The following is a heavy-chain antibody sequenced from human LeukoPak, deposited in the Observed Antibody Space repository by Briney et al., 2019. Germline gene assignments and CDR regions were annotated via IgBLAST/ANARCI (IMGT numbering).Heavy chain of an antibody. Sequence: SQTLSLTCALSGDSVSSSSAAWSWIRQSPSRGLEWLGRTYYRSKWYNDYAVSVKSRITINPDTSKNQFSLQLISMTPEDTAVYYCAREGSEGYLFDYWGQGTLVTVSS. CDR2: TYYRSKWYN. D-gene: IGHD1-1*01. CDR1: GDSVSSSSAA. CDR3: AREGSEGYLFDY. J-gene: IGHJ4*02. V-gene: IGHV6-1*01.